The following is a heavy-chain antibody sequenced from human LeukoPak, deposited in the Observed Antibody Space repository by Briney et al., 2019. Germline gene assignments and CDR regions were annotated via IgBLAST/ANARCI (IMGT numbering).Heavy chain of an antibody. Sequence: GGSLRLSCAASGFTFRNFAMSWVRQAPGKGLEWVSVISGSGDATCYADSVKGRFTISRDNSKNTLYLQMNSLTAEDTAVYYCAKCTTLTGALLDYWAQGALVTVSS. D-gene: IGHD7-27*01. CDR3: AKCTTLTGALLDY. J-gene: IGHJ4*02. CDR2: ISGSGDAT. CDR1: GFTFRNFA. V-gene: IGHV3-23*01.